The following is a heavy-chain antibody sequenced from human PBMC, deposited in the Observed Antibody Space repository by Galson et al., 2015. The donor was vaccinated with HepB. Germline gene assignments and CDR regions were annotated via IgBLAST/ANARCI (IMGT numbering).Heavy chain of an antibody. V-gene: IGHV3-30*03. CDR1: GFTFSNYG. D-gene: IGHD4-23*01. CDR3: AAHTADGGSTFDF. J-gene: IGHJ4*02. CDR2: ISYDGSNK. Sequence: SLRLSCAASGFTFSNYGMHWVRQAPGKGLEWVAVISYDGSNKYYADSVKGRFTISRDNSKNTLYLQLNSLRAEDTAVYYCAAHTADGGSTFDFWGQGTLVTVSS.